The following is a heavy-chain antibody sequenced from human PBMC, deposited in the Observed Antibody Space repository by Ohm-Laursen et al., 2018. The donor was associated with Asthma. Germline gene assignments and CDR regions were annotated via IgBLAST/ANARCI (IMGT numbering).Heavy chain of an antibody. Sequence: SSVKVSCKASGGTFSSYAISWVRQAPGQGLEWMGGIIPIFGTANYAQKFQGRVTITADESTSTAYMELSSLRSEDTAVYYCARENRGRSGYFDYWGQGTLVAVSS. CDR1: GGTFSSYA. V-gene: IGHV1-69*01. D-gene: IGHD1-14*01. J-gene: IGHJ4*02. CDR2: IIPIFGTA. CDR3: ARENRGRSGYFDY.